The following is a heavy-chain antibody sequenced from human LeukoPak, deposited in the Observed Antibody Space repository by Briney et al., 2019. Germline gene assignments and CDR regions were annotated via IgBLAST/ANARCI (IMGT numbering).Heavy chain of an antibody. V-gene: IGHV3-23*01. J-gene: IGHJ4*02. CDR2: IDISGDDT. CDR1: GFTFASHA. Sequence: GGSLRLSCAVSGFTFASHAMTWVRQAHGKGLEWVSAIDISGDDTYYADSVKGRFIISRDNSKNTPFLHMNSMRVEDTAVYYCAKEIRPNDYWGQGTLVTVSS. D-gene: IGHD3-10*01. CDR3: AKEIRPNDY.